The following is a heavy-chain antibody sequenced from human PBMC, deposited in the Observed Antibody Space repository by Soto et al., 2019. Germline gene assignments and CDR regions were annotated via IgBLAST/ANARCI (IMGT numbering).Heavy chain of an antibody. CDR1: GFTFITYS. CDR2: ISSSGSTI. V-gene: IGHV3-48*01. Sequence: GGSLRLSCAASGFTFITYSMNWVRQAPGKGLEWVSYISSSGSTIYYADSVKGRFTISRDNAKNSLYLQMNSLRAEDTAVYYCARGTYYYDSSGYSPARYGMDVWGQGTTVTVSS. CDR3: ARGTYYYDSSGYSPARYGMDV. D-gene: IGHD3-22*01. J-gene: IGHJ6*02.